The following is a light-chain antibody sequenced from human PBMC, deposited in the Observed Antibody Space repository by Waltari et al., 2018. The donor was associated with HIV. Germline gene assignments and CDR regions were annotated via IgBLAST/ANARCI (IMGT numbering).Light chain of an antibody. V-gene: IGKV1-33*01. J-gene: IGKJ4*01. CDR2: DAS. CDR3: QQYDNLALT. Sequence: DIQMTQSPSSLSASVGDRVTITCQASQEISNYLNWYQQKPGKAPKLLIYDASNLEKGVPSRFSGSGSGTEFTYTISSLQPEDIATYYWQQYDNLALTFGGGTKVEIK. CDR1: QEISNY.